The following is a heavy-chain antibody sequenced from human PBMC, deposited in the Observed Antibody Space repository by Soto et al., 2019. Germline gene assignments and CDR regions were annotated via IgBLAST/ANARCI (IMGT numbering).Heavy chain of an antibody. V-gene: IGHV4-39*01. CDR3: ARQRTTVVTQAYFDH. J-gene: IGHJ4*02. CDR2: ISYSGLT. D-gene: IGHD2-21*02. CDR1: GESISSSSYY. Sequence: SATRSLPWIVSGESISSSSYYWVWIRQPPGNVLEWIGSISYSGLTYYNPSFKSRVTISIDTSKNQFSLKLSSVTATDTAVYCCARQRTTVVTQAYFDHWGQGALVTVSS.